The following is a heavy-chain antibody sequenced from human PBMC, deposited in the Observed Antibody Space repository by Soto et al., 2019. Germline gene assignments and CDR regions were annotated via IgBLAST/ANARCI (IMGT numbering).Heavy chain of an antibody. Sequence: GSLRLWFAASGFTFSSYGMHWVRQAPGKGLEWVAVISYDGSNKYYADSVKGRFTISRDNSKNTLYLQMNSLRTEDTAVYYCAKDRVTVVGYDAFDIWGQGTMVTVSS. CDR3: AKDRVTVVGYDAFDI. CDR1: GFTFSSYG. V-gene: IGHV3-30*18. D-gene: IGHD6-19*01. CDR2: ISYDGSNK. J-gene: IGHJ3*02.